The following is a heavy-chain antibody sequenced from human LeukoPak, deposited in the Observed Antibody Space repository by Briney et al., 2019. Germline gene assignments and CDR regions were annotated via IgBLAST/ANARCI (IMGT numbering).Heavy chain of an antibody. CDR2: IYSGGST. Sequence: GGSLRLSCAASGFTVSSNYISWVRQAPGKGLEWVSVIYSGGSTYYADSVKGRFTISRDNSKNTLYLQMNSLRAEDTAVYYCARDDIAAAGNIDYWGQGTLVTVSS. CDR3: ARDDIAAAGNIDY. J-gene: IGHJ4*02. V-gene: IGHV3-66*02. D-gene: IGHD6-13*01. CDR1: GFTVSSNY.